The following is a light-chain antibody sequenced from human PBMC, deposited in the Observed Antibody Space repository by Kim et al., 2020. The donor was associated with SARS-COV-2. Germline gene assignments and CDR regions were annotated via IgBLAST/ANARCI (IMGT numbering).Light chain of an antibody. CDR1: QGMGSL. J-gene: IGKJ4*01. V-gene: IGKV1-9*01. Sequence: DIQLTQSPSFLSASLGDRVTITCRASQGMGSLLAWYQQKPGKAPKLLIYATSTLQSGVPSRFSGSGSGTDFTLTISSLQPEDFATYYCHQLNSYPLTFGGGTKVDIK. CDR2: ATS. CDR3: HQLNSYPLT.